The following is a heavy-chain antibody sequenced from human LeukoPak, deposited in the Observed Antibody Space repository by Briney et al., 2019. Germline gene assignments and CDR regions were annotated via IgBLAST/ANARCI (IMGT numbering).Heavy chain of an antibody. D-gene: IGHD2-15*01. CDR2: ISAYNGNT. Sequence: GASVKVSCKASGYTFTSYGISWVRQAPGQGLEWMGWISAYNGNTNYGQKFQGRVTMTTDTSTTTAYMELRSLTSDDTAVYYCARVGCSGGNCYSSADYWGQGTLVTVSS. V-gene: IGHV1-18*01. J-gene: IGHJ4*02. CDR3: ARVGCSGGNCYSSADY. CDR1: GYTFTSYG.